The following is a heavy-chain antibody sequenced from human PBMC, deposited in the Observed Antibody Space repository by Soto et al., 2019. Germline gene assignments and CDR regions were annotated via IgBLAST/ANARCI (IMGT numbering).Heavy chain of an antibody. CDR3: ARTAADYYGMDV. D-gene: IGHD6-13*01. J-gene: IGHJ6*02. V-gene: IGHV3-21*01. CDR2: ISSSSSYI. Sequence: EVQLVESGGGLVQPGGSLRLSCAASGFTFSSYSMNWVRQAPGKGLEWVSSISSSSSYIYYADSVKGRFTISRDNAKNALYLQMNSLRAEDTAVYYCARTAADYYGMDVWGQGTTVTVSS. CDR1: GFTFSSYS.